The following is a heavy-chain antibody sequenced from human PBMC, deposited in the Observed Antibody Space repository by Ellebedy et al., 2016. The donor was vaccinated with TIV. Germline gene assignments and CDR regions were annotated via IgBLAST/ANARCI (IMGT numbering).Heavy chain of an antibody. D-gene: IGHD3-16*02. Sequence: GESLKISCAASGVTVSNNYMTWVRQAPGKGLEWVSVIYSGGSTYYADSVKGRFTISRDTSKNTLYLQMNSLGADDTALYYCAKYRQGNYYGVDVWGQGTTVTVSS. CDR1: GVTVSNNY. J-gene: IGHJ6*02. CDR3: AKYRQGNYYGVDV. V-gene: IGHV3-53*01. CDR2: IYSGGST.